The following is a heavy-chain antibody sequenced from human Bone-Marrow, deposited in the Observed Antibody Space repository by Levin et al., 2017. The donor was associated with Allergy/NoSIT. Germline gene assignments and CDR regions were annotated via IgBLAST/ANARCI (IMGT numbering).Heavy chain of an antibody. Sequence: SETLSLTCTVSGGSISSYYWSWIRQPPGKGLEWIGYIYNSGSTNYNPSLKSRVTISVDTSKTQFSLKLSCVTAADTAVYYCARVFSSSSGRPIDYWGQGTLVTVSS. CDR2: IYNSGST. V-gene: IGHV4-59*01. CDR1: GGSISSYY. CDR3: ARVFSSSSGRPIDY. D-gene: IGHD6-6*01. J-gene: IGHJ4*02.